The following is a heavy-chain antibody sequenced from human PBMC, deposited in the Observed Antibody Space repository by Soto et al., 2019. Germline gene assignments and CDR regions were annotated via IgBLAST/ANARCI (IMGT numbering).Heavy chain of an antibody. J-gene: IGHJ4*02. V-gene: IGHV5-10-1*01. Sequence: ESLKISCKGAGYSFTSYWSSCFLQMPVKVLEWMGRIDPSDSYTNYSPSFQGHVTISADKSISTAYLQWSSLKASDTAMYYCARSVDRPSITIFGVVIPDYWGQGTLVTAPQ. CDR1: GYSFTSYW. D-gene: IGHD3-3*01. CDR2: IDPSDSYT. CDR3: ARSVDRPSITIFGVVIPDY.